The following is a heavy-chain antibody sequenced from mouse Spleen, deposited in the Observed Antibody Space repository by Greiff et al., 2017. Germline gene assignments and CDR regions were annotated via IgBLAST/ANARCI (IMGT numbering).Heavy chain of an antibody. CDR3: ARSRDVRYAMDY. Sequence: EVQRVESGGGLVQPGGSRKLSCAASGFTFSSFGMHWVRQAPEKGLEWVAYISSGSSTIYYADTVKGRFTISRDNPKNTLFLQMTSLRSEDTAMYYCARSRDVRYAMDYWGQGTSVTVSS. D-gene: IGHD3-3*01. CDR2: ISSGSSTI. V-gene: IGHV5-17*02. J-gene: IGHJ4*01. CDR1: GFTFSSFG.